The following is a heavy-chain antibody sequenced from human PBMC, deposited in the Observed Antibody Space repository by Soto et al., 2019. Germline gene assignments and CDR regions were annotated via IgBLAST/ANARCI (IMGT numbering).Heavy chain of an antibody. D-gene: IGHD2-2*01. CDR2: ISSSSSNI. J-gene: IGHJ6*03. V-gene: IGHV3-48*01. Sequence: EVQLVESGGGLVQPGGSLRLSCAASGFTFNNYGMYWVRQAPGKGLEWVSYISSSSSNIYYADSVKGRFTISRDNARNSLYLQMDSLRAEDTAIYSCARDPRRCSYTSCYDGYYYYYMDVWGKGTTVTVSS. CDR1: GFTFNNYG. CDR3: ARDPRRCSYTSCYDGYYYYYMDV.